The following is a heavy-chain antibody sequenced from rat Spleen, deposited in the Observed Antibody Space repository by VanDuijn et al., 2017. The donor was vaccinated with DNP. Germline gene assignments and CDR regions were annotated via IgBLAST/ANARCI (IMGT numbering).Heavy chain of an antibody. J-gene: IGHJ2*01. V-gene: IGHV2-1*01. CDR1: GFSLTSNS. CDR3: TRSGGTGPFDY. D-gene: IGHD4-3*01. Sequence: QVQLKESGPGLVQPSQTLSLTCTVSGFSLTSNSVHWVRQPPGKGLEWVGAIWSGGSTDYNSAHKSRLSISRDTSKNQCFIKMNSLQTEGTAIYFGTRSGGTGPFDYWGQGVMVTVSS. CDR2: IWSGGST.